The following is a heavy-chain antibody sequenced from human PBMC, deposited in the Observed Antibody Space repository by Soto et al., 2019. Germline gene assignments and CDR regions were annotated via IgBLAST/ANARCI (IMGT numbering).Heavy chain of an antibody. CDR1: GYTFTGYY. J-gene: IGHJ4*02. Sequence: ASVKVSCKASGYTFTGYYMHWVRQAPGQGLEWMGWINPNSGGTNYAQKFQGWVTMTRDTSISTAYMELSRLRSDDTAAYYCARDYYDSSGSPESYYFDYWGQGTLVTVSS. CDR3: ARDYYDSSGSPESYYFDY. D-gene: IGHD3-22*01. V-gene: IGHV1-2*04. CDR2: INPNSGGT.